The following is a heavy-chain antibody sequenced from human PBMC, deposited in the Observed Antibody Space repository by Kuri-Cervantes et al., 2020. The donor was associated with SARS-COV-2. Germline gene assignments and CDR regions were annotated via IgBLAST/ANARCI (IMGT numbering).Heavy chain of an antibody. V-gene: IGHV3-30*18. D-gene: IGHD2-15*01. CDR2: ISYDGSRQ. Sequence: GGSLRLSCAASGVSFRFYGMHWVRQAPGKGLEWVAYISYDGSRQNYADSVKGRFTVSRDNSKNTLYLQMNSLRAEDTAFYYCAKKGADVYCGGGSCIDYWGQGTLVTVSS. CDR3: AKKGADVYCGGGSCIDY. CDR1: GVSFRFYG. J-gene: IGHJ4*02.